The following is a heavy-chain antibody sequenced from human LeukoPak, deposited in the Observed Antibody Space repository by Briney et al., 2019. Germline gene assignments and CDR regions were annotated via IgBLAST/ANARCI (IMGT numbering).Heavy chain of an antibody. Sequence: GGSLRLSCAASGFTFDDYGMSWVRQAPGKGLEWVSGINWNGGSTGYADSVKGRFTISRDNAKNSLYLQMNSLRAEDTALYHCARGGRYSSGWYGAFDIWGQGTMVTVSS. D-gene: IGHD6-19*01. CDR1: GFTFDDYG. CDR3: ARGGRYSSGWYGAFDI. J-gene: IGHJ3*02. CDR2: INWNGGST. V-gene: IGHV3-20*01.